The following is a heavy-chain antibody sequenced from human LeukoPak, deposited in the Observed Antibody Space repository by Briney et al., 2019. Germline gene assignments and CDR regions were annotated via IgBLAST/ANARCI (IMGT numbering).Heavy chain of an antibody. CDR3: AKRSGVYSDNSGVFDY. Sequence: GGSLRLSCAASGFTFSSFAMNWVRQAPGKGLEWVSGISGSGISRGYADSVKGGFTISRDNSKNTVLLQMDSLRAEDTAIYYCAKRSGVYSDNSGVFDYWGQGSLVTVSS. J-gene: IGHJ4*02. V-gene: IGHV3-23*01. CDR1: GFTFSSFA. CDR2: ISGSGISR. D-gene: IGHD4-11*01.